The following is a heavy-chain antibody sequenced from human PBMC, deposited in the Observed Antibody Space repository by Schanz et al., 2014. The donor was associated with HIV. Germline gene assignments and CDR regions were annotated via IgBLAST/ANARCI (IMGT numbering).Heavy chain of an antibody. CDR3: AKSNGGDTAVVQYYFDY. CDR1: GFTFNNYA. Sequence: EVQLLQSGGGLVQPGGSLRLSCAASGFTFNNYAVSWVRQAPGKGLEWVANIKEDGIEKYYVDSVKGRFTISRDNAKNSLYLNMYSLRAEDTAVYFCAKSNGGDTAVVQYYFDYWGQGTLVSVSS. D-gene: IGHD5-18*01. J-gene: IGHJ4*02. V-gene: IGHV3-7*01. CDR2: IKEDGIEK.